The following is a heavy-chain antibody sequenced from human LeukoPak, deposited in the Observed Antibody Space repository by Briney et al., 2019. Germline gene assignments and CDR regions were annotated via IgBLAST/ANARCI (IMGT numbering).Heavy chain of an antibody. CDR1: GFTFSSYA. D-gene: IGHD3-10*01. J-gene: IGHJ6*02. CDR3: AKVTRELDYSMDV. CDR2: IGDSGAHI. Sequence: PGGSLRLSCAASGFTFSSYAMSWVRQAPGKGLEWVSTIGDSGAHILAAGAVKGRFTISRDNSKNTLHLQMNSLRVEDTAVYYCAKVTRELDYSMDVWGQGTTVTVSS. V-gene: IGHV3-23*01.